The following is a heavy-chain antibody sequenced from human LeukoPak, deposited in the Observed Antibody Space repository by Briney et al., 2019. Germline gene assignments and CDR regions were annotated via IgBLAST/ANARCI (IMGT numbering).Heavy chain of an antibody. CDR1: GYSFTNYW. J-gene: IGHJ3*02. CDR3: ARSSGYSYPDAFDI. D-gene: IGHD3-22*01. Sequence: GASLKISCKGSGYSFTNYWIGWVRQLPGKGLEWMGIIYPGDSDTRYSPSFQGQVTISADKSINTAYLQWSSLKASDTAMYYCARSSGYSYPDAFDIWGQGTMVTVSS. V-gene: IGHV5-51*01. CDR2: IYPGDSDT.